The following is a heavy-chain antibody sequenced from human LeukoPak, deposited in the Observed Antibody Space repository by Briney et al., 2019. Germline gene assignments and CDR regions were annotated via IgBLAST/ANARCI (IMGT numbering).Heavy chain of an antibody. Sequence: ASVKVSCKASGGTFNNYAFSWVRQAPGQGLEWVGGIIPIFDTAHYAQKFQGRVTITADESTSTAYMELSSLRSEDTAVYYCARDATLLWFGETLGGNFDYWGQGTLVTVSS. V-gene: IGHV1-69*13. D-gene: IGHD3-10*01. CDR2: IIPIFDTA. J-gene: IGHJ4*02. CDR1: GGTFNNYA. CDR3: ARDATLLWFGETLGGNFDY.